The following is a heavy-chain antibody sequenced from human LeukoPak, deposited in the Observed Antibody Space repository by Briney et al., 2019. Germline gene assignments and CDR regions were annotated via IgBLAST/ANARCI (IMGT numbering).Heavy chain of an antibody. J-gene: IGHJ4*02. D-gene: IGHD3-22*01. CDR2: IYYSGST. Sequence: SETLSLTCTVSGGSISSSSYYWGWIRQPPGKGLEWIGSIYYSGSTYYNPSLKSRVTISVDTSKNQFSLKLSSVTAADTAVYYCASSHYYDSSGYYYWGQGTLVTVSS. CDR3: ASSHYYDSSGYYY. V-gene: IGHV4-39*01. CDR1: GGSISSSSYY.